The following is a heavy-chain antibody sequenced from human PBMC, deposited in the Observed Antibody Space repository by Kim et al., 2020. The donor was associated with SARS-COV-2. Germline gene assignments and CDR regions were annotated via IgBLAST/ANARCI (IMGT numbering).Heavy chain of an antibody. Sequence: GGSLRLSCAASGFTFSSYSMNWVRQAPGKGLEWVSSISSSSSYIYYADSVKGRFTISRDNPKNSLYLQMNSLRDEDTAVYYCARAGVEYEMSMGDSWGQGTLVTVSS. V-gene: IGHV3-21*01. CDR2: ISSSSSYI. CDR3: ARAGVEYEMSMGDS. J-gene: IGHJ4*02. CDR1: GFTFSSYS. D-gene: IGHD3-10*01.